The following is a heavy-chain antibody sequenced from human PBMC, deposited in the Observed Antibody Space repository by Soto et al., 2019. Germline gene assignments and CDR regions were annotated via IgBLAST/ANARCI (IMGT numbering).Heavy chain of an antibody. CDR3: AKGGYYSLFDI. J-gene: IGHJ3*02. D-gene: IGHD3-16*01. Sequence: PGGSLRLSCVASGFTFSSYAMSWVRQTPGKGLEWVSGISGSGGRTYYADSVKGRFTISRDNSNNTLPLQMHILRVEDTAVYFCAKGGYYSLFDIWGQGTMVTVSS. CDR2: ISGSGGRT. V-gene: IGHV3-23*01. CDR1: GFTFSSYA.